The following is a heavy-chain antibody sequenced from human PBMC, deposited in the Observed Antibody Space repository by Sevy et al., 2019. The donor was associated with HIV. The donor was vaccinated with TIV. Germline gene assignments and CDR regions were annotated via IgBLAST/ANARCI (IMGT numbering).Heavy chain of an antibody. CDR3: AMGGASTGYYYYGMDV. CDR2: ISGSGGST. V-gene: IGHV3-23*01. Sequence: GGSLRLSCAVSGFTFSSYAVSWVRQAPGKGLEWVSAISGSGGSTYYADSVKGRFTISRDNSKNTLYLQMNSLRAEDTAVYYCAMGGASTGYYYYGMDVWGQGTTVTVSS. CDR1: GFTFSSYA. J-gene: IGHJ6*02. D-gene: IGHD1-26*01.